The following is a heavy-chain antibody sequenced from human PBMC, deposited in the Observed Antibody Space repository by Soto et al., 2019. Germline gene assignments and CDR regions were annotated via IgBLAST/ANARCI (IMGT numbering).Heavy chain of an antibody. CDR1: GFSLTTTGMG. CDR2: IYWDDDQ. V-gene: IGHV2-5*02. Sequence: QITLKESGPTLVKPTQTLTLTCTFSGFSLTTTGMGVGWIRQPPGKALEWLAVIYWDDDQRYSPSLKSRLTITKDTSKNQVVLTMTNMDPVDTATYYCAHIQSTMAATSRVTNYWGQGTLVTVSS. CDR3: AHIQSTMAATSRVTNY. D-gene: IGHD2-15*01. J-gene: IGHJ4*02.